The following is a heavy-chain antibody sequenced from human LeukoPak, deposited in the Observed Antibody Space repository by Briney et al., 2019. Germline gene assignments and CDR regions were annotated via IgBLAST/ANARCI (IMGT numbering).Heavy chain of an antibody. D-gene: IGHD6-13*01. V-gene: IGHV3-48*03. CDR2: ISSSGSTI. CDR3: IAAAGTNWFDP. J-gene: IGHJ5*02. Sequence: GGSLRLSCADSGFTFSSYEMNWVRQAPGKGLEWVSYISSSGSTIYYADSVKGRFTISRDNAKNSLYLQMNSLRAEDTAVYYCIAAAGTNWFDPWGQGTLVTVSS. CDR1: GFTFSSYE.